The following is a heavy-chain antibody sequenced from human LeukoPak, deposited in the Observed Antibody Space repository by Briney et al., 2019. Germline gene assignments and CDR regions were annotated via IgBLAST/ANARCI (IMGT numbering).Heavy chain of an antibody. J-gene: IGHJ3*02. Sequence: GGSLRLSCAASGFTFSSYAMSWVRQAPGKGLEWVSAISGSGGSTFYADSVKGRFTISRDNSKNTLYLQMNSLRAEDTAVYYCAKSDTKRGNAFDIWGQGIMGTVSS. CDR2: ISGSGGST. CDR3: AKSDTKRGNAFDI. D-gene: IGHD2-8*01. V-gene: IGHV3-23*01. CDR1: GFTFSSYA.